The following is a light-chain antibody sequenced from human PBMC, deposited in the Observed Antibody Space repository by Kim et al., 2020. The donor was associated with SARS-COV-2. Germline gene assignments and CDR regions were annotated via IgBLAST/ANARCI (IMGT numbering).Light chain of an antibody. CDR1: QSISSW. Sequence: SASIVNGVTITGRASQSISSWLAWYQQKPGKAPKLLIYKATGLETGDPARFSGRGSGTQFTLSINNLQPDDFATYYCQQYSSYPYTFGQGTKLEIK. V-gene: IGKV1-5*03. CDR3: QQYSSYPYT. J-gene: IGKJ2*01. CDR2: KAT.